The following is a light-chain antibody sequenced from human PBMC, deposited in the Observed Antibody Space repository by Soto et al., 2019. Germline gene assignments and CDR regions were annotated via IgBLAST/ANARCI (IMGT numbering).Light chain of an antibody. CDR1: SSNIGAGYD. V-gene: IGLV1-40*01. J-gene: IGLJ1*01. CDR2: GNS. Sequence: QAVVTQPPSVSRAPGQRVTISCTGSSSNIGAGYDVHWYQQLPGTAPKVLIYGNSNRPSGVPDRFSGSKSGTSASLAITGLQAEDEADYYCQSYDSSLSGYVFGTGTKLTVL. CDR3: QSYDSSLSGYV.